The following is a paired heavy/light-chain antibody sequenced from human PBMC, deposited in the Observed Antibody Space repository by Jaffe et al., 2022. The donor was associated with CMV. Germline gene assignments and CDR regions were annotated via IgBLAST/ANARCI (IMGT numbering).Heavy chain of an antibody. D-gene: IGHD2-15*01. CDR3: ARDRGHCTGGSCFRYHDS. CDR1: GFTFTIYS. V-gene: IGHV3-48*02. Sequence: EVQLVESGGDLVQPGGSLRLSCAASGFTFTIYSISWFRQAPGMGLEWISYISHTGDTKYYADSVKGRFTVSRDNAENSLYLQMNGLRDEDTAVYYCARDRGHCTGGSCFRYHDSWGQGTLVTVSS. J-gene: IGHJ4*02. CDR2: ISHTGDTK.
Light chain of an antibody. CDR2: QAS. CDR3: QQYNSYPYT. Sequence: DIQMTQSPSTLSASVGDRVTITCRASQSISSWLAWYQQKPGTAPKLLIYQASSLESGVPSRFSGSGSGTEFTLTISSLQPDDFATYYCQQYNSYPYTFGQGTKLEIK. CDR1: QSISSW. V-gene: IGKV1-5*03. J-gene: IGKJ2*01.